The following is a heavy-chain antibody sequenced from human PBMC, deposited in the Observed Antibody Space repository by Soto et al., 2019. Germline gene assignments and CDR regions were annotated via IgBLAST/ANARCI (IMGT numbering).Heavy chain of an antibody. Sequence: GASVKVSCKASGYTFTGYYMHWVRQAPGQGLEWMGWINPNSGGTNYAQKFQGWVTMTRDTSISTAYMELSRLRSDDTAVYYCARDLLLQLVPHWYYYYGMDVWGQGTTVTVSS. CDR2: INPNSGGT. CDR3: ARDLLLQLVPHWYYYYGMDV. J-gene: IGHJ6*02. D-gene: IGHD6-13*01. CDR1: GYTFTGYY. V-gene: IGHV1-2*04.